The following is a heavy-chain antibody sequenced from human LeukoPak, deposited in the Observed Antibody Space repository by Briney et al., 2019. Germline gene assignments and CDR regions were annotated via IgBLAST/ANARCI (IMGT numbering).Heavy chain of an antibody. CDR1: GGTFSSYA. CDR3: ARDHCSGGSCYSDY. Sequence: SVNVSCKASGGTFSSYAISWVRQAPGQGLEWMGRIIPILGIANYAQKFQGRVTITRDTSASTAYMELSSLRSEDTAVYYCARDHCSGGSCYSDYWGQGTLVTVSS. J-gene: IGHJ4*02. CDR2: IIPILGIA. D-gene: IGHD2-15*01. V-gene: IGHV1-69*04.